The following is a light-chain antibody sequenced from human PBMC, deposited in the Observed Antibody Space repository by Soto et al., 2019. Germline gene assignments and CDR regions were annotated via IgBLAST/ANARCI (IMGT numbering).Light chain of an antibody. V-gene: IGLV1-44*01. Sequence: QSVLTQPPSVSGTPGQRVTISCSGSGSNVGGNTINWYQQVPGTAPKLLIFSTRQRPSGVPDRFSGSKSGTSASLAITGLQADDEADYYCASWDDSLDAGVFGGGTKLTVL. CDR1: GSNVGGNT. CDR3: ASWDDSLDAGV. J-gene: IGLJ3*02. CDR2: STR.